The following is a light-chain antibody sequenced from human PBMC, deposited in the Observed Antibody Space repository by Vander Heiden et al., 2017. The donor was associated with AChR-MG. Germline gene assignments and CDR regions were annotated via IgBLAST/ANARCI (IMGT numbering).Light chain of an antibody. CDR1: SSDVGAYDY. V-gene: IGLV2-11*01. Sequence: QSALTQPGSVSGSPGQSVTLSCTGTSSDVGAYDYVTWFQQHPGRAPKLMIYDVIKRPSGVPDRFSGSKSGNTASLTISGLQAEDEADYYCCSYAGSYTYVVFGGGTKLTVL. J-gene: IGLJ2*01. CDR2: DVI. CDR3: CSYAGSYTYVV.